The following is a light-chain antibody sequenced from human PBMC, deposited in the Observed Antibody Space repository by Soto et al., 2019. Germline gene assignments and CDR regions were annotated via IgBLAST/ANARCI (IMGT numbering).Light chain of an antibody. Sequence: DMPMSQSPSTLSASLGDRVTIXPRASQGISGWLAWYQQKAGKAPRLLIYAASSLQSGVPSRFSGSGSGTEFTLTISSLQSEDFATYYCQQYNSYSFGQGTKVE. V-gene: IGKV1-5*01. J-gene: IGKJ1*01. CDR2: AAS. CDR3: QQYNSYS. CDR1: QGISGW.